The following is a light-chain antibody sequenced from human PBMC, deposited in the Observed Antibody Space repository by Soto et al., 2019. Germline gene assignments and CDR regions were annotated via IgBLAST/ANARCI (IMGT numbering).Light chain of an antibody. CDR2: DAS. CDR1: QNVSSY. CDR3: QQYYRWPVT. J-gene: IGKJ4*01. Sequence: EIVLTQSPATLSLSPGGRATLSCRASQNVSSYFAWYQQKPGQAPRLLIYDASKRATGIPARFSGSGSGTDFTLTIGSLEPEDFAVYYCQQYYRWPVTFGGGTKLEIK. V-gene: IGKV3-11*01.